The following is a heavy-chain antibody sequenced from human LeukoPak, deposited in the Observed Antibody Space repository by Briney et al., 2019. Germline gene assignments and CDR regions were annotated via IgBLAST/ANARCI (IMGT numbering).Heavy chain of an antibody. D-gene: IGHD5-18*01. CDR1: GFTFSGSA. V-gene: IGHV3-73*01. CDR3: TINGNSYVNGY. CDR2: IRSKADSYAT. Sequence: GGSLRLSCAASGFTFSGSAMHWVRQASGKGLEWVGRIRSKADSYATAYAASVKGRFTISRDDSKNTAYLQMNSLKTEDTAVYYLTINGNSYVNGYGAQEPRAPVSS. J-gene: IGHJ4*02.